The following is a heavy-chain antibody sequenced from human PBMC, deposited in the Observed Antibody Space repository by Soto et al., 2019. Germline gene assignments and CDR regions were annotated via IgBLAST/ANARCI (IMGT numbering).Heavy chain of an antibody. D-gene: IGHD2-21*01. CDR1: GFTFDDYA. V-gene: IGHV3-9*01. J-gene: IGHJ5*02. CDR3: AKDLFSRRSPPS. Sequence: PGGSLRLSCAASGFTFDDYAMHWVRQAPGKGLEWVSGISWNSGSIGYADSVKGRFTISRDNAKNSLYLQMNSLRAEDTALYYCAKDLFSRRSPPSWGQGTLVTVSS. CDR2: ISWNSGSI.